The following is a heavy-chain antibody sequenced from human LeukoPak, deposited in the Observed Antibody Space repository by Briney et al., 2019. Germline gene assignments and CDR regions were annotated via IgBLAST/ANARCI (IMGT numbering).Heavy chain of an antibody. Sequence: GRSLRLSCAASGFTFSSYAMHWVRQAPGKGLEWVAVISYDGSNKYYADSVKGRFTISRDNSKNTLYLQMNGLRAEDTAVYYCARDPADHIVVVPAAFYYYGMDVWGQGTTVTVSS. J-gene: IGHJ6*02. D-gene: IGHD2-2*01. CDR1: GFTFSSYA. V-gene: IGHV3-30*01. CDR2: ISYDGSNK. CDR3: ARDPADHIVVVPAAFYYYGMDV.